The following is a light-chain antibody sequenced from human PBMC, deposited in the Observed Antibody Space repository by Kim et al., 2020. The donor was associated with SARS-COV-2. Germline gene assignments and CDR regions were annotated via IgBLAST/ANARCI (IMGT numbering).Light chain of an antibody. J-gene: IGKJ1*01. Sequence: DIQMTQSPSSLSASVGDRVIITCRASQNINNYLNWYQHKPGRAPRLLIYAASTLQREVPSRFSGSGSGTHFTLTISSLQPEDFATYYCQQTYSVWTFGQGTKVDIK. CDR2: AAS. V-gene: IGKV1-39*01. CDR1: QNINNY. CDR3: QQTYSVWT.